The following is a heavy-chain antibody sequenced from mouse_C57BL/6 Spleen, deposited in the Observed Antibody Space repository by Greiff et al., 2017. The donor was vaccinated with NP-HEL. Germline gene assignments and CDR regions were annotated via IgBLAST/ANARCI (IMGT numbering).Heavy chain of an antibody. CDR2: IYPGSGNT. D-gene: IGHD1-1*01. J-gene: IGHJ2*01. Sequence: VQLQQSGAELVRPGASVKLSCKASGYTFTDYYINWVKQRPGQGLEWIARIYPGSGNTYYNEKFKGKATLTAEKSSSTAYMQLSSLTSEDSAVYFCARGTTVAPFDYWGQGTTLTVSS. V-gene: IGHV1-76*01. CDR3: ARGTTVAPFDY. CDR1: GYTFTDYY.